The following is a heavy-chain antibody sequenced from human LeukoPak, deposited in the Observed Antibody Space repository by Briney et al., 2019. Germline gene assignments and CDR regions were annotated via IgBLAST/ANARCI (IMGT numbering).Heavy chain of an antibody. V-gene: IGHV1-2*02. D-gene: IGHD3-10*01. Sequence: ASVKVSCKASGYTFTGYYMHWVRQAPGQGLEWMGWINPNSGGTNYAQKFQGRVTMTRDTSISTAYMELSRLRSDDTAVYYCAREWFGELPYYYGMDVWGQGTTVTVSS. CDR3: AREWFGELPYYYGMDV. CDR1: GYTFTGYY. J-gene: IGHJ6*02. CDR2: INPNSGGT.